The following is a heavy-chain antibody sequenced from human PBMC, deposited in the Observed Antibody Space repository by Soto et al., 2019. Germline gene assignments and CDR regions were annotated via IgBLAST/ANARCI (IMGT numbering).Heavy chain of an antibody. J-gene: IGHJ6*02. CDR3: ATRRRIMRTKAFYGMDV. CDR1: GGSISSSSYY. V-gene: IGHV4-39*01. Sequence: PSETLSLTSTVSGGSISSSSYYCGWILQPPGKVLEWIGSSYYSGCNYYNPSRKSRVTLSVETSKNQFSLKLSSVTAADTAVYYCATRRRIMRTKAFYGMDVWGQGTTVTVSS. CDR2: SYYSGCN. D-gene: IGHD3-16*01.